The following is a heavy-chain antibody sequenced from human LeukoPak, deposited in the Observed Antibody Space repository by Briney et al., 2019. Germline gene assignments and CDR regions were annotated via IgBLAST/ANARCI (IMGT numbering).Heavy chain of an antibody. CDR1: GGSISSGGYY. D-gene: IGHD4-17*01. J-gene: IGHJ5*02. CDR3: AGDMGYGDYVHGHNWFDP. V-gene: IGHV4-31*03. Sequence: PSQTLSLTCTVSGGSISSGGYYWSWIRQHPGRGLEWIGYIYYSGSTYYNPSLKSRVTISVDTSKNQFSLKLSSVTAADTAVYYCAGDMGYGDYVHGHNWFDPWGQGTLVTVSS. CDR2: IYYSGST.